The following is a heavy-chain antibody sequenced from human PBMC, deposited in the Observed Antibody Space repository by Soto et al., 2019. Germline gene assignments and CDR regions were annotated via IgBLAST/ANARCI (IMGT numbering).Heavy chain of an antibody. Sequence: ASVKVSCKTSGYTFSNYGITWVRQAPGQPLEWLGWISLYSDGTNYAQKFQGRVSMTTDTSTTTAYMELRSLRSGDTAVYYCARVVPGAEAWFGPWGQGTLVTVSS. CDR1: GYTFSNYG. V-gene: IGHV1-18*01. D-gene: IGHD2-2*01. J-gene: IGHJ5*02. CDR2: ISLYSDGT. CDR3: ARVVPGAEAWFGP.